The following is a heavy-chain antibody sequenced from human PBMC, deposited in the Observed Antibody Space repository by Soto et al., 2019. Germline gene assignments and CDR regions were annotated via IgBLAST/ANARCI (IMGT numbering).Heavy chain of an antibody. Sequence: GGSLRVSYAAAGFTFSSYAMSWVRQALGKGLEWVSAISGSGGSTYYADSVKGRFTISRDNSKNTLYLQMNSLRAEDTAVYYCAKGSRLHDLKDAFDIWGQGTMVTVSS. D-gene: IGHD1-1*01. CDR2: ISGSGGST. V-gene: IGHV3-23*01. J-gene: IGHJ3*02. CDR1: GFTFSSYA. CDR3: AKGSRLHDLKDAFDI.